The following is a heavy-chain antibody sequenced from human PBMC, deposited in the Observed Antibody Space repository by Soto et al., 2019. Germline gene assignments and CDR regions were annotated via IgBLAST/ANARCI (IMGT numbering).Heavy chain of an antibody. CDR3: VRGQWLPRGEY. J-gene: IGHJ4*02. Sequence: QVQLQQWGAGLLKPSETLSLTCAVYGGSFSGYFWTWIRQPPGKGLEWIGEINHSGSTNYNPSLKSRVTKSVDTSENQFSLRLTSVTAADTAVYYCVRGQWLPRGEYWGQGTLVTVSS. CDR1: GGSFSGYF. V-gene: IGHV4-34*01. CDR2: INHSGST. D-gene: IGHD6-19*01.